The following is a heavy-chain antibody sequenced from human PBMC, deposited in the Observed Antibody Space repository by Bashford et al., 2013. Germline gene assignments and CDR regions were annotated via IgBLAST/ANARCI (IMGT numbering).Heavy chain of an antibody. D-gene: IGHD2-2*01. CDR3: ARGGQYRVNWFRPR. CDR1: GYIFTDYT. V-gene: IGHV1-46*01. J-gene: IGHJ5*02. CDR2: INPSGGST. Sequence: ASVKVSCKASGYIFTDYTIHWVRQAPGQGLEWMGIINPSGGSTSYAQKFQGRVTMTRDTSISTAYMELSSLISDDTAVYYCARGGQYRVNWFRPRGAREPWSPSPQ.